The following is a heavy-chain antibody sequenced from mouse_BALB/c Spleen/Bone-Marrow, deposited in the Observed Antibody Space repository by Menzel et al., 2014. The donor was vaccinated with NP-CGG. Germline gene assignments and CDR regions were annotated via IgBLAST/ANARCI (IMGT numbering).Heavy chain of an antibody. V-gene: IGHV3-6*02. J-gene: IGHJ1*01. CDR2: ISYDGSN. CDR3: ARGGDWFFDV. Sequence: VQLQQPGPGLVKPSLSLSLTCSVSGYSITSGYYWNWIRQFPGNKLEWMDYISYDGSNNYNPSLKNRISITRDTSKNQFFLRLNSVTTEDTATYYCARGGDWFFDVWGAGTTVTVSS. CDR1: GYSITSGYY.